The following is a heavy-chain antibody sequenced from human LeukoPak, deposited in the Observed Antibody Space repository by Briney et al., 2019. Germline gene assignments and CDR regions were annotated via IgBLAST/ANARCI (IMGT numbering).Heavy chain of an antibody. D-gene: IGHD2-15*01. Sequence: PSETLSLTCTVSGYSISSGYYWGWIRQPPGQGLEWIGSIYHSGSTYYNPSLKSRVTISVDTSKNQFSLKLSSVTAADTAVYYCARKGYCSGGSCYLVLFHFDYWGQGTLVTVSS. CDR1: GYSISSGYY. V-gene: IGHV4-38-2*02. CDR2: IYHSGST. CDR3: ARKGYCSGGSCYLVLFHFDY. J-gene: IGHJ4*02.